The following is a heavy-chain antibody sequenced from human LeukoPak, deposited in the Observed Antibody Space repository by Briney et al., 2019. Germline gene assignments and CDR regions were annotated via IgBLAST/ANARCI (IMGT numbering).Heavy chain of an antibody. J-gene: IGHJ4*02. V-gene: IGHV4-4*02. Sequence: SETLSLTCAVSGGSISSNNWWSWVRQPPGKGLEWIGEIYHSGSTNYNPSLKSRVTISVDKSKNQFSLKLSSVTAADTAVYYCARGTYNWNVAVFDYWGQGTLVTVSS. CDR2: IYHSGST. CDR3: ARGTYNWNVAVFDY. D-gene: IGHD1-20*01. CDR1: GGSISSNNW.